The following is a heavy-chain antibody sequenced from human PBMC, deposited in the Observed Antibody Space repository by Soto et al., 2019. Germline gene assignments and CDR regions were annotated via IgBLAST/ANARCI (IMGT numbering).Heavy chain of an antibody. CDR3: AIGGYNWFDP. Sequence: ASVKVSCKASGYTFTSYYMHWVRQAPGQGLEWMGRINPSGGRTSYAQKFQGRVTITADESTSTAYMELSSLRSEDTAVYYCAIGGYNWFDPWGQGTLVTVSS. CDR1: GYTFTSYY. J-gene: IGHJ5*02. CDR2: INPSGGRT. V-gene: IGHV1-46*01.